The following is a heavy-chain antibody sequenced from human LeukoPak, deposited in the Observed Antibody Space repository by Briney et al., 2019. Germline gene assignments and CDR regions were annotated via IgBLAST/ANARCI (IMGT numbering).Heavy chain of an antibody. CDR1: GFAFSSYD. CDR3: LLEWYDAFDI. J-gene: IGHJ3*02. Sequence: GGSLRLSCAASGFAFSSYDMSWVRQAPGKGPEWVANMNQDGSEKYYVDSVKGRFTISRDNAKNSLYLQMNSLRAEDTAVYYCLLEWYDAFDIWGQGTMVTVSS. CDR2: MNQDGSEK. V-gene: IGHV3-7*01. D-gene: IGHD3-3*01.